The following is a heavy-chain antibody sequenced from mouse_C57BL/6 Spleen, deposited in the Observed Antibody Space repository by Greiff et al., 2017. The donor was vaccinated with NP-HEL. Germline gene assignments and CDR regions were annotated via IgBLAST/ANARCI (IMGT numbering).Heavy chain of an antibody. Sequence: QVQLKQPGAELVMPGASVKLSCKASGYTFTSYWMHWVKQRPGQGLEWIGEIDPSDSYTNYNQKFKGKSTLTVDKSSSTAYMQLSSLTSEDSAVYYCARHLGTTVVATRYFDVWGTGTTVTVSS. CDR2: IDPSDSYT. D-gene: IGHD1-1*01. J-gene: IGHJ1*03. CDR1: GYTFTSYW. V-gene: IGHV1-69*01. CDR3: ARHLGTTVVATRYFDV.